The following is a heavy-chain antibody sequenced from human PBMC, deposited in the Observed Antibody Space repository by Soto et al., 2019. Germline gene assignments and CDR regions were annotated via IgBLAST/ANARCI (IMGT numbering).Heavy chain of an antibody. V-gene: IGHV3-30-3*01. Sequence: GGSLRLSCAASGFTFSSYAMHWVRQAPGKGLEWVAVISYDGSNKYYAESVKGRFTISRDNSKNTLYLQMNSLRAEDTAVYYCGRGITMIVVVIRNWGQGTMVTVSS. J-gene: IGHJ3*01. D-gene: IGHD3-22*01. CDR1: GFTFSSYA. CDR3: GRGITMIVVVIRN. CDR2: ISYDGSNK.